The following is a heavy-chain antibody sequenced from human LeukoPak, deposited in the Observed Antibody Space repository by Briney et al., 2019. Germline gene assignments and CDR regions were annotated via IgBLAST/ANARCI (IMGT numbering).Heavy chain of an antibody. J-gene: IGHJ5*02. CDR1: GGSFSGYT. Sequence: SQTLSPTCAVYGGSFSGYTWSWIRQPPGKGLEWIVEINHSGSTTYNPSLKSRVTISVDTSKNQFSLKLSSVTAADTAVYYCARGRAKDIVVVVAARKGLYNWFDPWGQGTLVTVSS. D-gene: IGHD2-15*01. CDR2: INHSGST. CDR3: ARGRAKDIVVVVAARKGLYNWFDP. V-gene: IGHV4-34*01.